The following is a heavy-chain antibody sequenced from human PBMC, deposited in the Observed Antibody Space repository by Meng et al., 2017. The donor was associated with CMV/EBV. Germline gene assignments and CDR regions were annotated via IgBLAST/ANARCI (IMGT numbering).Heavy chain of an antibody. Sequence: GSLRLSCTVSGGSISSYYWSWIRQPPGKGLEWIGYIYYSGSTNYNPSLKSRVIISVDTSKKQFPLKLSSVTAADTAVYYCAGTSPGYTSSWYDYWGQGTLVTVSS. CDR1: GGSISSYY. CDR3: AGTSPGYTSSWYDY. CDR2: IYYSGST. J-gene: IGHJ4*02. V-gene: IGHV4-59*01. D-gene: IGHD6-13*01.